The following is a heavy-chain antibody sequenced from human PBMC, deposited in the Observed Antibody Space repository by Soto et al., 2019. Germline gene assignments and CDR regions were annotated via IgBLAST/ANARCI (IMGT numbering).Heavy chain of an antibody. V-gene: IGHV1-69*12. Sequence: QVQLVQSGAEVKKPGSSVTVSCKASGGTFSNYGITWVRQAPGQGLEWMGGIIPIFGTTNYAQKFQDRVTITAGVPTRTAYLELSSLSSEDTAVYYCARSGVVSGILAEGAIYYYYATDVWGQGTTVTVSS. D-gene: IGHD1-26*01. CDR3: ARSGVVSGILAEGAIYYYYATDV. J-gene: IGHJ6*02. CDR2: IIPIFGTT. CDR1: GGTFSNYG.